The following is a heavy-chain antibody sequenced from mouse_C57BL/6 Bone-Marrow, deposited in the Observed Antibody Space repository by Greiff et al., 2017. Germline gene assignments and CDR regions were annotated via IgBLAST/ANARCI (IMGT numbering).Heavy chain of an antibody. CDR2: IDPEDGDT. V-gene: IGHV14-1*01. J-gene: IGHJ3*01. Sequence: EVQLQQSGAELVRPGASVKLSCTASGFNIKDYYMHWVKQRPEQGLEWIGRIDPEDGDTEYAPKFQGKATMTADTSPNTAYLQLSSLTSEDTAVYYCTTLYDYDGAYWGQGTLVTVSA. D-gene: IGHD2-4*01. CDR3: TTLYDYDGAY. CDR1: GFNIKDYY.